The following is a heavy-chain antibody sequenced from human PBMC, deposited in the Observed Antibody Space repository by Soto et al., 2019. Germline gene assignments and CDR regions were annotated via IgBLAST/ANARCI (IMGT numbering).Heavy chain of an antibody. V-gene: IGHV3-7*01. CDR3: VRDIGYGDF. Sequence: EVQLVESGGDLVQPGGSLRLSCAASGFTFSYYYMTWVRQAPGKGLEWVATIKPDGSEKHHVDSVEGRFTISRDNAKNSLYLQMNSLRVEDTAVYYCVRDIGYGDFWGQGSLVTVSA. CDR2: IKPDGSEK. CDR1: GFTFSYYY. D-gene: IGHD5-12*01. J-gene: IGHJ4*02.